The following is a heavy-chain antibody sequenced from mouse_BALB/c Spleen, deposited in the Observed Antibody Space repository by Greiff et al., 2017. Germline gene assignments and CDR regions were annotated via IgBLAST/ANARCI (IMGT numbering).Heavy chain of an antibody. CDR1: GFTFSDYY. V-gene: IGHV5-4*02. J-gene: IGHJ2*01. CDR3: ARVSYYFDY. CDR2: ISDGGSYT. Sequence: EVQLVESGGGLVKPGGSLKLSCAASGFTFSDYYMYWVRQTPEKRLEWVATISDGGSYTYYPDSVKGRFTISRDNAKNNLYLQMSSLKSEDTAMYYCARVSYYFDYWGQGTTLTVSS.